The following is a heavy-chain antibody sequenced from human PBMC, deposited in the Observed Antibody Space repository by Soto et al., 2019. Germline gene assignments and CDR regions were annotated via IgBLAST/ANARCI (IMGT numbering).Heavy chain of an antibody. V-gene: IGHV4-59*01. CDR1: GGSISSYY. J-gene: IGHJ4*02. D-gene: IGHD3-16*02. Sequence: QVQLQESGPGLVKPSETLSLTCTVSGGSISSYYWSWIRQPPGKGLEWIGYIYYSGSTNYNPSLKSRVTISVDTSKNQFSLKLSSVTAADTAVYYCVRTRIGGKVWGSYRYVPPPFDYWGQGTLVTVSS. CDR3: VRTRIGGKVWGSYRYVPPPFDY. CDR2: IYYSGST.